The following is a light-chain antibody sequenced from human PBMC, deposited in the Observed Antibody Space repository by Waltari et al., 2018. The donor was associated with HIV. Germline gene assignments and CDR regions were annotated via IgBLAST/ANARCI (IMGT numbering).Light chain of an antibody. CDR3: QQYNNWPPLT. V-gene: IGKV3-15*01. CDR2: AAS. Sequence: EIVMTQSPATLSVSPGDRVTLSCRASQSIDRNLAWYQHKPGQAPRLLIYAASSRATDVPARFSGGGSGTEFTLTISSLQSDDFAVYFCQQYNNWPPLTFGGGTKVEIK. CDR1: QSIDRN. J-gene: IGKJ4*01.